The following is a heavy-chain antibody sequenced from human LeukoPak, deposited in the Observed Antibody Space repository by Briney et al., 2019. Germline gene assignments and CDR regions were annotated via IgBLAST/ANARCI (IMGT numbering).Heavy chain of an antibody. Sequence: GGSLRLSCVASGFTISNYWMSWVRQAPGKGLEWVANIKPDGSQNDYVGSVKGRFTISRDNAKSSLYLQLNSLRAEDTAVYYCTRDGYADSATDGFDVWGQGTMVTVSS. CDR2: IKPDGSQN. J-gene: IGHJ3*01. CDR1: GFTISNYW. CDR3: TRDGYADSATDGFDV. D-gene: IGHD4-17*01. V-gene: IGHV3-7*01.